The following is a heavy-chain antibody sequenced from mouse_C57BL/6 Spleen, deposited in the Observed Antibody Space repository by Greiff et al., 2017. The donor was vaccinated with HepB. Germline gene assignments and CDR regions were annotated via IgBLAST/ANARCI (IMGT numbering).Heavy chain of an antibody. CDR2: IYPGDGDT. J-gene: IGHJ2*01. D-gene: IGHD2-4*01. Sequence: QVHVKQSGPELVKPGASVKISCKASGYAFSSSWMNWVKQRPGKGLEWIGRIYPGDGDTNYNGKFKGKATLTADKSSSTAYMQLSSLTSEDSAVYFCARGAYYDYGYYFDYWGQGTTLTVSS. CDR3: ARGAYYDYGYYFDY. V-gene: IGHV1-82*01. CDR1: GYAFSSSW.